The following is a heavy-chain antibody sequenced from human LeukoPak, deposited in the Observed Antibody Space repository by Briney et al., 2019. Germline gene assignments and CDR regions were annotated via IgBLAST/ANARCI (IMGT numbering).Heavy chain of an antibody. Sequence: LSLTCTVSGGSISSGDYYWSWVRQAPGKGLEWVSAISGSGGSTYYADSVKGRFTISRDNSKNTLYLQMNSLRVEDTAVYYCARGSYSSSWYVRPEQHDYWGQGTLVTVSS. CDR3: ARGSYSSSWYVRPEQHDY. CDR2: ISGSGGST. V-gene: IGHV3-23*01. D-gene: IGHD6-13*01. CDR1: GGSISSGDYY. J-gene: IGHJ4*02.